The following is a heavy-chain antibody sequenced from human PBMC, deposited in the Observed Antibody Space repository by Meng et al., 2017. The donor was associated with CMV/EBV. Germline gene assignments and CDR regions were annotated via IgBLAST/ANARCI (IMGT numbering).Heavy chain of an antibody. Sequence: GGSLRLSCAASGFTFSSYWMSWVRQAPGKGLEWVANIKQDGSEKYYVDSVKGRFTISRDNAKNSLYLQMNSLRAEDTAVYYCARDPDGSSLYYYNYYGMDVWGQGTTVTVSS. CDR3: ARDPDGSSLYYYNYYGMDV. V-gene: IGHV3-7*01. CDR1: GFTFSSYW. D-gene: IGHD3-10*01. CDR2: IKQDGSEK. J-gene: IGHJ6*02.